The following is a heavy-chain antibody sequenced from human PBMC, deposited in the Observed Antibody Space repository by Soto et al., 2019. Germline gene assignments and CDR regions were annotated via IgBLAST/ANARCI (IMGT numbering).Heavy chain of an antibody. Sequence: ASLKVSCKASGYSFTSYDINWVRQATGQGLEWMGWMNPNSGNTDYGQNFQGRVTMTRDTSTRTAYMELSSLRSEDTAVYFCARSSFLIPVADHWGQGTLVTVSS. CDR1: GYSFTSYD. J-gene: IGHJ4*02. CDR2: MNPNSGNT. V-gene: IGHV1-8*01. CDR3: ARSSFLIPVADH. D-gene: IGHD6-19*01.